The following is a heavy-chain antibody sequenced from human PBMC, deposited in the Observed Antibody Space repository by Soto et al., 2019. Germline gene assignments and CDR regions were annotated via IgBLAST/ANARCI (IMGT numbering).Heavy chain of an antibody. CDR1: GFTFTDYW. CDR2: IKGDETTT. J-gene: IGHJ6*02. Sequence: EVQLVESGGGLVQPGGSLRLSCAASGFTFTDYWVHWVRQPPGKGLVWDARIKGDETTTKYADSVEGRLTISRDNARNTVYLQITSLRAEDTAVYFCARGLRGAYGMDVWGQGTTVTVSS. V-gene: IGHV3-74*01. D-gene: IGHD2-21*02. CDR3: ARGLRGAYGMDV.